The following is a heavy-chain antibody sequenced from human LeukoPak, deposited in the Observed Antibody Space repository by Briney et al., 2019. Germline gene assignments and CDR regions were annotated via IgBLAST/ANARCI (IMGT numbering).Heavy chain of an antibody. J-gene: IGHJ4*02. V-gene: IGHV1-69*05. CDR2: IIPIFGTA. D-gene: IGHD3-3*01. CDR1: GGTFSSYA. CDR3: ARGYFWSGYYANY. Sequence: SVKVSCKASGGTFSSYAISWVRQAPGQGLEWMGGIIPIFGTANCAQKFQGRVTMTRNTSISTAYMELSSLRSEDTAVYYCARGYFWSGYYANYWGQGTLVTVSS.